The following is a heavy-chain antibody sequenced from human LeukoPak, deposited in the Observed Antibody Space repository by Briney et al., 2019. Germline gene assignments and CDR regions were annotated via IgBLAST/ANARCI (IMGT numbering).Heavy chain of an antibody. CDR1: GGSFSGYY. J-gene: IGHJ4*02. CDR3: ARGNVDTAMVSGVLFLDY. V-gene: IGHV4-34*01. D-gene: IGHD5-18*01. CDR2: INHSGST. Sequence: SETLSLTCAVYGGSFSGYYWSWIRQPPGKGLEWIGEINHSGSTNYNPPLKSRVTISVDTSKNQFSLKLSSVTAADTAVYYCARGNVDTAMVSGVLFLDYWGQGTLVTVSS.